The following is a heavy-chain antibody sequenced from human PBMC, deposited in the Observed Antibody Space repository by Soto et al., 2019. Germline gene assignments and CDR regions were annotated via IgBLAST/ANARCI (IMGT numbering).Heavy chain of an antibody. V-gene: IGHV3-23*01. D-gene: IGHD1-26*01. CDR2: ISGSGGST. CDR1: GFTFSNYA. J-gene: IGHJ4*02. Sequence: PGWSLRLSCAGSGFTFSNYAMSWFRQAPGKGLAWVSAISGSGGSTYYADSVKGRFTISRDNSKNTLYLQMNSLRAEDTALYYCAKVPVGATGRFDYWGQGTLVTVSS. CDR3: AKVPVGATGRFDY.